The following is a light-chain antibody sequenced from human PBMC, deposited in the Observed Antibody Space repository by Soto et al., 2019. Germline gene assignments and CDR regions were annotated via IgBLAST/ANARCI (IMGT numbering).Light chain of an antibody. CDR3: LQHDSYPWT. J-gene: IGKJ1*01. CDR1: QTISSY. Sequence: DIQMTQSPSSLSASVGDRVTITCRASQTISSYLNWYQQKPGKAPKLLIYGASSLQSGVPSRFSGSGSRTEFSLTISSLQPEDFATYFCLQHDSYPWTFGQGTKVDIK. CDR2: GAS. V-gene: IGKV1-17*01.